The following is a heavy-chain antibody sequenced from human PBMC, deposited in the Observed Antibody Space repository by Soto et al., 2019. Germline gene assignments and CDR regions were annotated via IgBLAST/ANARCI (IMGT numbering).Heavy chain of an antibody. CDR3: ARMITFGGAGLNAAAFDI. V-gene: IGHV3-21*01. J-gene: IGHJ3*02. D-gene: IGHD3-16*01. CDR2: ISSGSRDI. Sequence: EVQLVESGGGLVKPGGSLRLSCAASGFTFSSYSMNWVRQAPGKGLEWVSCISSGSRDIFYADSVKGRFTISRDNAKNSLYLQMNSLRPEDTAIYYCARMITFGGAGLNAAAFDIWGQGTMVTVSS. CDR1: GFTFSSYS.